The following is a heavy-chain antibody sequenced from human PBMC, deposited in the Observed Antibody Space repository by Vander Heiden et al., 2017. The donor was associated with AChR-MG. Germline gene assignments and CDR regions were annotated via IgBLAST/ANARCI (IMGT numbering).Heavy chain of an antibody. Sequence: QVQLVQSGAEVKKPGSSVKVSCKASGGPFSSYAISWVRQAPGQGLEWMGGIIPIFGTANYAQKFQGRVTITADKSTSTAYMELSSLRSEDTAVYYCARETKYYYDSSGYDAFDIWGQGTMVTVSS. CDR3: ARETKYYYDSSGYDAFDI. D-gene: IGHD3-22*01. V-gene: IGHV1-69*06. J-gene: IGHJ3*02. CDR1: GGPFSSYA. CDR2: IIPIFGTA.